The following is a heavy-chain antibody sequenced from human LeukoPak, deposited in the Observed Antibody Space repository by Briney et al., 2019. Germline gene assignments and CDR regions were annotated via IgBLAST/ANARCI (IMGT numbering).Heavy chain of an antibody. CDR1: GYTFTSQD. J-gene: IGHJ4*02. D-gene: IGHD3-10*01. CDR2: INPDSGGT. CDR3: AKDEYGAGSYPDS. V-gene: IGHV1-2*06. Sequence: GASVKVSCKTSGYTFTSQDMHWVRQAPGQGLEWVGRINPDSGGTTYAQNFQGRVTMTRDTSISTVYMELSSLRSDDTAVYYCAKDEYGAGSYPDSWGQGTLVTVSS.